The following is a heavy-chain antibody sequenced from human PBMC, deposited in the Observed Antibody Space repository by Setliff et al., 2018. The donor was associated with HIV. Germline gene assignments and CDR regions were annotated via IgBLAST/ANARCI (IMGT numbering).Heavy chain of an antibody. D-gene: IGHD3-22*01. Sequence: ASVKVSCKASGYTFTSYDINWVRQATGQGLEWMGWMNPNGGNTGYAQKFQGRDTMTRDASISTAYMELNTLKFEDTAVYYCARARRDSYDRGRRNHYYIDVWGKGTTVTVSS. CDR1: GYTFTSYD. J-gene: IGHJ6*03. CDR2: MNPNGGNT. V-gene: IGHV1-8*02. CDR3: ARARRDSYDRGRRNHYYIDV.